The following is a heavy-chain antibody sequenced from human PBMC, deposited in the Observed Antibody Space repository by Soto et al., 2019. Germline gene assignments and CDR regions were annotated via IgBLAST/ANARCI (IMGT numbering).Heavy chain of an antibody. CDR3: ARDETFPMVQRYGMDX. CDR1: GYTFTGYY. V-gene: IGHV1-2*02. D-gene: IGHD3-10*01. J-gene: IGHJ6*02. CDR2: INPNSGGT. Sequence: ASVKVSCKASGYTFTGYYMHWVRQAPGQGLEWMGWINPNSGGTNYAQKFQGRVTMTRDTSISTAYMELSRLRSDDTAVYYCARDETFPMVQRYGMDXWGQGTTVTVS.